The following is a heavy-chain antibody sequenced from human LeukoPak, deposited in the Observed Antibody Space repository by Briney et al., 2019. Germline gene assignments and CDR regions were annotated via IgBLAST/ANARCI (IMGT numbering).Heavy chain of an antibody. J-gene: IGHJ4*02. D-gene: IGHD3-22*01. V-gene: IGHV3-21*01. CDR1: GFTFSSYS. Sequence: GGSLRLSCAASGFTFSSYSMNWVRQAPGKGLEWVSYISSSSSYIYYADSVKGRFTISRDNAKNSLYLQMNSLRAEDTAVYYCARVGLDYDSSGYHYYFDYWGQGTLVTVSS. CDR3: ARVGLDYDSSGYHYYFDY. CDR2: ISSSSSYI.